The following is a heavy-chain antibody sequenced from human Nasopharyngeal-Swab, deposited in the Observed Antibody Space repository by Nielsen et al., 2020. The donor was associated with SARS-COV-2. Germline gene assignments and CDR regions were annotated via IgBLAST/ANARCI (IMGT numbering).Heavy chain of an antibody. Sequence: GESLKIPCAASGFTFSSYWMSWVRQAPGKGLEWVANIKQDGSEQYYVDSVKGRFTISRDNAKNSLYPQMNSLRAEDTAVYYCARESLGASFAFDIWGQGTMVTVSS. CDR3: ARESLGASFAFDI. V-gene: IGHV3-7*01. CDR2: IKQDGSEQ. D-gene: IGHD1-26*01. J-gene: IGHJ3*02. CDR1: GFTFSSYW.